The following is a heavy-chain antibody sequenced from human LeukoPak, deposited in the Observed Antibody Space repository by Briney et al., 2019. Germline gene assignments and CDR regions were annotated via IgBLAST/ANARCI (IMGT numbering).Heavy chain of an antibody. V-gene: IGHV6-1*01. CDR2: TYYRSRWYN. CDR3: ARGGYDSSGLTQYFQQ. Sequence: PSQTLSLTCAISGDSVSSNSASWSWIRQSPSRGLEWLARTYYRSRWYNDYAISVKSRITISPDTSKNQFSLHLNSVTPEDTAVYYCARGGYDSSGLTQYFQQWGQGTLVTVSS. CDR1: GDSVSSNSAS. J-gene: IGHJ1*01. D-gene: IGHD3-22*01.